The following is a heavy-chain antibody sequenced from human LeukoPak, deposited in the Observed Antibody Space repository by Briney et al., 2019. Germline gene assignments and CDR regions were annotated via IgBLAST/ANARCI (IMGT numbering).Heavy chain of an antibody. CDR1: GYTFSDYY. Sequence: GASVKVSCKASGYTFSDYYLHWVRQAPGQGLEWMGWINPNSGGTSYGQKFQGRVTMTRATSISTAYMELSRLRSDDTAVYYCARSIVVVIDWFDTWGQGTLVTVSS. D-gene: IGHD2-21*01. V-gene: IGHV1-2*02. CDR3: ARSIVVVIDWFDT. J-gene: IGHJ5*02. CDR2: INPNSGGT.